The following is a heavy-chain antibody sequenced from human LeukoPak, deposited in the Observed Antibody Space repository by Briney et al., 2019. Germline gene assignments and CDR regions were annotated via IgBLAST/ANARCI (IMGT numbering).Heavy chain of an antibody. CDR2: IYYTGST. CDR1: GGALCGFF. V-gene: IGHV4-59*08. CDR3: ATTWYYDTRGYLFDD. J-gene: IGHJ4*01. D-gene: IGHD3-22*01. Sequence: SETLSLTRTVSGGALCGFFWSWIREPPGKGLGWIGDIYYTGSTSYNPSLKSRVTISVDTSKNQLSLKVGSVTAADTAVYFCATTWYYDTRGYLFDDWGHGTLVTVSS.